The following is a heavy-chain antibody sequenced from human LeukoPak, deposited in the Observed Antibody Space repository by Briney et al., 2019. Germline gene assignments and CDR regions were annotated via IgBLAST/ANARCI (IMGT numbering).Heavy chain of an antibody. CDR3: ARRYPRFGAFDI. Sequence: PPETLSLTCTVSGGSISSYYWSWIRQPPGKGLEWIGYIYYSGSTNYNPSLKSRVTISVDTSKNQFSLKLSSVTAADTAVYYCARRYPRFGAFDIWGQGTMVTVSS. V-gene: IGHV4-59*08. CDR1: GGSISSYY. J-gene: IGHJ3*02. CDR2: IYYSGST. D-gene: IGHD3-10*01.